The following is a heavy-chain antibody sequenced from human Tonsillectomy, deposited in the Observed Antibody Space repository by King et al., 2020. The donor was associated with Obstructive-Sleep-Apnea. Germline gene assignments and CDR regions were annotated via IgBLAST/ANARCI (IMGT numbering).Heavy chain of an antibody. Sequence: VQLVESGGGLVKPGGSLRLSCEASGFTFSDYYMTWMRQPPGKGLEWISHINSGGNTIYYADSVKGRFSISRENAKNSLFLQMNSLRAEDTAVYYCARGVTADIWGQGIMVIVSS. V-gene: IGHV3-11*01. CDR3: ARGVTADI. CDR2: INSGGNTI. D-gene: IGHD2-21*02. CDR1: GFTFSDYY. J-gene: IGHJ3*02.